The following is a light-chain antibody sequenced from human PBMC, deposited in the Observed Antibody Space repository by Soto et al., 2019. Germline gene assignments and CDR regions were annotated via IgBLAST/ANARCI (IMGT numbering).Light chain of an antibody. CDR1: QSVNSY. CDR3: QQGSNWPLT. Sequence: EIVLTQSPATLSLSPGERATLSCRASQSVNSYLAWYQQKPGQAPRLLNYDASNRATGIPARFSGSGSGTDFTLTISSLEPEDFAVYYCQQGSNWPLTFGGGTKVEIK. J-gene: IGKJ4*01. V-gene: IGKV3-11*01. CDR2: DAS.